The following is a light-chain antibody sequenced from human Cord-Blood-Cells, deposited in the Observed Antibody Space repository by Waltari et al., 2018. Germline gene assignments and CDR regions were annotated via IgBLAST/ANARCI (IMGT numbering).Light chain of an antibody. CDR1: RSVLYSSNNKNY. CDR3: QQYYSTPLT. Sequence: IVMTPSPDSLALSLGDRATINCTSSRSVLYSSNNKNYLAWYQQKPGQPPKLLIYWASTRESGVPDRFSGSGSGTDFTLTISSLQAEDVAVYYCQQYYSTPLTFGGGTKVEIK. CDR2: WAS. J-gene: IGKJ4*01. V-gene: IGKV4-1*01.